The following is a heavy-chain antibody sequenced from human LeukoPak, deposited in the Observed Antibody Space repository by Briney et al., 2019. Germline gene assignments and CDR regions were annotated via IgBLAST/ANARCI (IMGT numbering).Heavy chain of an antibody. Sequence: SETLPLTCTVSGGSISSSYWSWIRQPPGKGLEWIGHIYYSGSTNFNPSLKSRVTLSLDTSKNQFSLKLNSVTAADTAVYYCARDPGSSSDLWGQGTLVTVSS. CDR2: IYYSGST. CDR3: ARDPGSSSDL. D-gene: IGHD6-6*01. V-gene: IGHV4-59*01. J-gene: IGHJ4*02. CDR1: GGSISSSY.